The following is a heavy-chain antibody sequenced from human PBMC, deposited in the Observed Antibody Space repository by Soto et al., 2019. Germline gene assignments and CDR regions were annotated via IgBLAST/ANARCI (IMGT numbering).Heavy chain of an antibody. CDR2: IVVGSGNT. CDR1: GFTFTSSA. V-gene: IGHV1-58*02. D-gene: IGHD3-16*01. J-gene: IGHJ6*02. Sequence: ASVKVSCKASGFTFTSSAMQWVRQARGQRLEWVGWIVVGSGNTNYAQKFQERVTITRDMSTSTAYMELSSLRSEDTTVYYCARHNGPLYVGYYYDMDVWGQGTTVTVS. CDR3: ARHNGPLYVGYYYDMDV.